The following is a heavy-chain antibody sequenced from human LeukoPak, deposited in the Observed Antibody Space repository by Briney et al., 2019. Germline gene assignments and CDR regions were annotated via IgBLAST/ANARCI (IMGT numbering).Heavy chain of an antibody. CDR2: IYYSGST. CDR3: ARLDTSGARVDY. CDR1: GGSISSSNW. D-gene: IGHD3-10*01. J-gene: IGHJ4*02. V-gene: IGHV4-4*02. Sequence: SGTLSLTCAVSGGSISSSNWWSWVRQPPGKGLEWIGSIYYSGSTYYNPSLKSRVTISVDTSKNQFSLKLSSVTAADTAVYYCARLDTSGARVDYWGQGTLVTVSS.